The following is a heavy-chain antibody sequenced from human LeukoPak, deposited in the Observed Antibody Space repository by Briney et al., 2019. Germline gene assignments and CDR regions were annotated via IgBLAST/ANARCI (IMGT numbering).Heavy chain of an antibody. J-gene: IGHJ4*02. V-gene: IGHV4-34*01. Sequence: PSETLSLTCAVYGGSFSGYYWSWIRQPPGKGLEWIGEINHSGSTNYNPSLKSRVTISVDTSKNQFSLKLSSVTAADTAVYYCARARYSSSWACDYWGQGTLVTVSS. CDR2: INHSGST. D-gene: IGHD6-13*01. CDR1: GGSFSGYY. CDR3: ARARYSSSWACDY.